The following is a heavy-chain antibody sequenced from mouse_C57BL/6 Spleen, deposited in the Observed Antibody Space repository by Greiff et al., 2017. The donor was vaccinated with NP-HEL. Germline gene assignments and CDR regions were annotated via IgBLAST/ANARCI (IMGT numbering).Heavy chain of an antibody. CDR1: GYAFSSSW. CDR2: IYPGDGDT. CDR3: ARWGSYYAMDD. Sequence: QVQLQQSGPELVKPGASVKISCKASGYAFSSSWMNWVKQRPGKGLEWIGRIYPGDGDTNYNEKFKGKATLTADKSSSTAYMQLSSLTSEDSAVYCCARWGSYYAMDDWGQGTSVTVSS. J-gene: IGHJ4*01. V-gene: IGHV1-82*01. D-gene: IGHD1-1*02.